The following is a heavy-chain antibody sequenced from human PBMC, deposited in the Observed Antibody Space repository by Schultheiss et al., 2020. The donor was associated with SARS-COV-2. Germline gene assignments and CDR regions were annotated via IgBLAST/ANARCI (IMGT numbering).Heavy chain of an antibody. J-gene: IGHJ4*02. CDR2: IKQDGSEK. CDR3: ARVGSSNWYFNYFDS. CDR1: GFTFSSYW. D-gene: IGHD6-13*01. V-gene: IGHV3-7*01. Sequence: GESLKISCAASGFTFSSYWMSWVRQAPGKGLEWVANIKQDGSEKYYVDSVKGRFTISRDNAKNSLYLQMNSLRAEDTAVYYCARVGSSNWYFNYFDSWGQGTLVTVSS.